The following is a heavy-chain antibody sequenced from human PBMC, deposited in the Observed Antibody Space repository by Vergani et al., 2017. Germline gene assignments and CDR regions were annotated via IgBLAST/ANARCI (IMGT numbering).Heavy chain of an antibody. D-gene: IGHD3-22*01. CDR3: AKGGYPSRYYYDSSGYYYD. V-gene: IGHV3-23*01. Sequence: EVQLLESGGGLVQPGGSLRLSCAASGFTFSSYAMSWVRQAPGKGLEWVSAMSGSGGSTYYPDSVKGRFTISRDNSKNTLYLQMNSLRAEDTAVYYCAKGGYPSRYYYDSSGYYYDWGQGTLVTVSS. CDR1: GFTFSSYA. CDR2: MSGSGGST. J-gene: IGHJ4*02.